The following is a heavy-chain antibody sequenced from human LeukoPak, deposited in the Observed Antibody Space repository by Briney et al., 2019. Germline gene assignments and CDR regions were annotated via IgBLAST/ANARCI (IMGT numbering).Heavy chain of an antibody. CDR1: GFTFSSYA. J-gene: IGHJ4*02. D-gene: IGHD3-16*02. V-gene: IGHV3-23*03. CDR3: ATDGNYRVY. Sequence: GGSLRLSCAASGFTFSSYAMSWVRQAPGKGLEWVSILYTGGRTYYTDPVKGRFTISRDNSKNTLYLQMNSLRTEDAAVYYCATDGNYRVYWGQGTLVTVSP. CDR2: LYTGGRT.